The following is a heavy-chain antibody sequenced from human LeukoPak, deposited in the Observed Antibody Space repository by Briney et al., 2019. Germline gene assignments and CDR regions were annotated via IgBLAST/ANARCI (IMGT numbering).Heavy chain of an antibody. J-gene: IGHJ4*02. Sequence: PSETLSLTCTVSGGSISNKYWSWIRQPPGKGLEWIGYIYYSGSTNYNPSLKSRVTILVDTSKNQFSLKLSSVTAADTAVYYCAREGLVATIDYWGRGTLVTVSS. V-gene: IGHV4-59*12. CDR3: AREGLVATIDY. CDR2: IYYSGST. CDR1: GGSISNKY. D-gene: IGHD5-24*01.